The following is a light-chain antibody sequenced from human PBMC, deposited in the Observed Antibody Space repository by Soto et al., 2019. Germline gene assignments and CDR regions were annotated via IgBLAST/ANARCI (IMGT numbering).Light chain of an antibody. CDR3: QQYGSSPPLT. J-gene: IGKJ4*01. V-gene: IGKV3-20*01. CDR2: GAS. Sequence: EIVLMQSPGTLSLSPGERATLSCKASQSVSNNYVAWYQQKPGQAPGLLIAGASSRATGIPDRFSGSGSGTDITLTISRLVPEDFALYYCQQYGSSPPLTFGGGTKVEIK. CDR1: QSVSNNY.